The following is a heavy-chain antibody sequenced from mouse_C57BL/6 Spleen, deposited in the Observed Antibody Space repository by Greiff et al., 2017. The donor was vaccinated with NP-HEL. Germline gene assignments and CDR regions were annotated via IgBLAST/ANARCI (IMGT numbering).Heavy chain of an antibody. CDR3: ARGGLRQLRPWFAY. CDR2: IDPSDSET. CDR1: GYTFTSYW. V-gene: IGHV1-52*01. Sequence: QVQLQQPGAELVRPGSSVKLSCKASGYTFTSYWMHWVKQRPIQGLEWIGNIDPSDSETHYNQKFKDKATLTVDKSSSTAYMQLSSLSSEDSAVYYCARGGLRQLRPWFAYWGQGTLVTVSA. D-gene: IGHD3-2*02. J-gene: IGHJ3*01.